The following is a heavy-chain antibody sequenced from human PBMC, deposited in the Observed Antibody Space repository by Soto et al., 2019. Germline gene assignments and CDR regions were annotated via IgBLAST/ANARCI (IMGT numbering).Heavy chain of an antibody. Sequence: QVQLVESGGGVVQPGRSLRLSCAAAGFTFSIYGIHWVRQAPGKGLEWVAAISFDGKNQDYADSVKGRFTISRDNSKNTLYLQMNSLRDEDTAVYYCASVGQVMGGYTYGPLDPWGQGTLVTVSS. D-gene: IGHD5-18*01. CDR1: GFTFSIYG. CDR3: ASVGQVMGGYTYGPLDP. V-gene: IGHV3-30*03. CDR2: ISFDGKNQ. J-gene: IGHJ5*02.